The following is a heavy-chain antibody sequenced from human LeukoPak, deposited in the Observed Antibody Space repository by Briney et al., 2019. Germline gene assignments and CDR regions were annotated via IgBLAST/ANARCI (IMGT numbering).Heavy chain of an antibody. CDR1: GFTFSSYW. CDR2: IKQDGSEK. D-gene: IGHD3-22*01. Sequence: GGSLILSCAASGFTFSSYWMSWVRQAPGKGLEWVANIKQDGSEKYYVDSVKGRFTIPRDNAKNSLYLQMNSLRAEDTAVYYCARDRGYDSSGYFFDWGQGTLVAVSS. V-gene: IGHV3-7*01. CDR3: ARDRGYDSSGYFFD. J-gene: IGHJ4*02.